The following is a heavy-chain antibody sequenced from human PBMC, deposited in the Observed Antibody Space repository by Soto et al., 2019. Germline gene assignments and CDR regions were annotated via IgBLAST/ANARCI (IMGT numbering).Heavy chain of an antibody. Sequence: RRLSCAASGFTFSSYAMSWVRQAPGKGLEWVSAISGSGGSTYYADSVKGRFTISRDNSKNTLYLQMDSLRAEDTAVYYCAKVGLILTGYDRTELNGPFDYWGQGTLVTVSS. J-gene: IGHJ4*02. D-gene: IGHD3-9*01. CDR1: GFTFSSYA. CDR3: AKVGLILTGYDRTELNGPFDY. V-gene: IGHV3-23*01. CDR2: ISGSGGST.